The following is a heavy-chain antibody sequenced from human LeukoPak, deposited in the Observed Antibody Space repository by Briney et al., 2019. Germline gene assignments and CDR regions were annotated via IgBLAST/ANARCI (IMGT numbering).Heavy chain of an antibody. CDR2: INHSGST. Sequence: SETLSLTCAVYGGSFSGYYWSWIRQPPGKGLEWIGEINHSGSTNYNPSLKSRVTISVDTSKDQFSLKLSSVTAADTAVCYCARGAACSSTSCYFDYWGQGTLVTVSS. V-gene: IGHV4-34*01. J-gene: IGHJ4*02. D-gene: IGHD2-2*01. CDR3: ARGAACSSTSCYFDY. CDR1: GGSFSGYY.